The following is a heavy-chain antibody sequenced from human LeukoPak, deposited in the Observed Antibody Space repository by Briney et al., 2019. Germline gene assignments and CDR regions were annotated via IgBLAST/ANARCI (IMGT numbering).Heavy chain of an antibody. V-gene: IGHV3-11*04. CDR3: AGWFGETPDAFDI. CDR1: GFTFSDYY. Sequence: PGGSLRLSCAASGFTFSDYYMSWIRQAPGKGLEWVSYISSSGSTIYYADSVKGRFTISRDNAKNSLYLQMNSLRAEDTAVYYCAGWFGETPDAFDIWGQGTMVTVSS. J-gene: IGHJ3*02. CDR2: ISSSGSTI. D-gene: IGHD3-10*01.